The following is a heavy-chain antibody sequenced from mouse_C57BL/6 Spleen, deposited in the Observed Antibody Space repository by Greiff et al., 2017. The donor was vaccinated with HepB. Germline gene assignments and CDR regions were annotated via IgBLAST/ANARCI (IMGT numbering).Heavy chain of an antibody. V-gene: IGHV1-50*01. CDR3: ARVITTVVRYFDV. Sequence: VQLQQPGAELVKPGASVKLSCKASGYTFTSYWMQWVKQRPGQGLEWIGEIDPSDSYTNYNQKFKGKATLTVDTSSSTAYMQLSSLTSEDSAVYYCARVITTVVRYFDVWGTGTTVTVSS. D-gene: IGHD1-1*01. J-gene: IGHJ1*03. CDR2: IDPSDSYT. CDR1: GYTFTSYW.